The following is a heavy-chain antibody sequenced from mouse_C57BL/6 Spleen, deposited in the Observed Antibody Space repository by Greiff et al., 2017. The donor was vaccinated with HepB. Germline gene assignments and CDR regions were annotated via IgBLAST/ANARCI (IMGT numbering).Heavy chain of an antibody. CDR2: IDPNSGGT. CDR3: ARSGIYDGYYVADY. Sequence: QVHVKQSGAELVKPGASVKLSCKASGYTFTSYWMHWVKQRPGRGLEWIGRIDPNSGGTKYNEKFKSKATLTVDKPSSTAYMQLSSLTSEDSAVYYCARSGIYDGYYVADYWGQGTTLTVSS. V-gene: IGHV1-72*01. CDR1: GYTFTSYW. D-gene: IGHD2-3*01. J-gene: IGHJ2*01.